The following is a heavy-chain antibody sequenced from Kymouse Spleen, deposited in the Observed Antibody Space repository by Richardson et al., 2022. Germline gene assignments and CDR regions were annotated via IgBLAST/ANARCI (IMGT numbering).Heavy chain of an antibody. CDR2: ISGSGGST. V-gene: IGHV3-23*04. CDR3: AKDYDFWSGYYTDYYYGMDV. Sequence: EVQLVESGGGLVQPGGSLRLSCAASGFTFSSYAMSWVRQAPGKGLEWVSAISGSGGSTYYADSVKGRFTISRDNSKNTLYLQMNSLRAEDTAVYYCAKDYDFWSGYYTDYYYGMDVWGQGTTVTVSS. D-gene: IGHD3-3*01. CDR1: GFTFSSYA. J-gene: IGHJ6*02.